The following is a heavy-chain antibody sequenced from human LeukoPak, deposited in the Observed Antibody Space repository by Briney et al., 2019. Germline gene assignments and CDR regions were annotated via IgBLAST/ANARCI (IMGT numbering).Heavy chain of an antibody. V-gene: IGHV3-7*01. CDR2: IKQDGSEK. CDR1: GFTFSSYW. D-gene: IGHD6-13*01. Sequence: PGGSLRLSCAASGFTFSSYWMSWVRQAPGKGLEWVANIKQDGSEKYYVDSVKGRFTISRDNAKNSLYLQMNSLRAEDTAVYYCARVVGHKAAGNDYWGQGTLVTVSS. CDR3: ARVVGHKAAGNDY. J-gene: IGHJ4*02.